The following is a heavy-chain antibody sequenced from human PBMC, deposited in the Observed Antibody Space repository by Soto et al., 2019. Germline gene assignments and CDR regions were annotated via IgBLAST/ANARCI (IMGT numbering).Heavy chain of an antibody. J-gene: IGHJ5*02. CDR2: ISQTGDYI. Sequence: GGALRLSCVVSGLNFCIYTMNWVRQAPGKGAEWVSSISQTGDYIFYADSVKGRFTISRDNAKNQVVLTMTNMDPVDTATYYCAHSDTAMVTGINWFDPWGQGTLVTV. CDR3: AHSDTAMVTGINWFDP. CDR1: GLNFCIYT. D-gene: IGHD5-18*01. V-gene: IGHV3-21*03.